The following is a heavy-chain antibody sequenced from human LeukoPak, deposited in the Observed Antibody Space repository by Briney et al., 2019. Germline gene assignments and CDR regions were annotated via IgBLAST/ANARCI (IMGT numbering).Heavy chain of an antibody. Sequence: GGTLRLSCAASGFSFSNYAMHWVRQASGKGLEYVSAISSNGDSAYYASSVRGRFTISRDNSKNTLYLQMGSLRREDMAVYYCARFATPYDYVWGSYDTSQRYFDLWGRGTLVTVSS. CDR2: ISSNGDSA. J-gene: IGHJ2*01. V-gene: IGHV3-64*01. D-gene: IGHD3-16*01. CDR1: GFSFSNYA. CDR3: ARFATPYDYVWGSYDTSQRYFDL.